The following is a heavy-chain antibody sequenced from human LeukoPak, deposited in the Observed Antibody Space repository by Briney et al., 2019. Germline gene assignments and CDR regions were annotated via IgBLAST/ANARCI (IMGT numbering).Heavy chain of an antibody. CDR1: GYTFTSYA. D-gene: IGHD4-11*01. CDR2: SNAGNGNT. CDR3: ARDKAVTTELTQYFQH. J-gene: IGHJ1*01. Sequence: RASVKVSCKASGYTFTSYAMHWVRQAPGQRLEWMGWSNAGNGNTKYSQEFQGRVTITRDTSASTAYMELRSLTSDDTAVYYCARDKAVTTELTQYFQHWGQGTLVTVSS. V-gene: IGHV1-3*02.